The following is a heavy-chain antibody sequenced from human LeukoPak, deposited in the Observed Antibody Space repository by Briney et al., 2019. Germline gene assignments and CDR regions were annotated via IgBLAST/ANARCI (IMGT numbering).Heavy chain of an antibody. J-gene: IGHJ6*02. D-gene: IGHD2-21*01. CDR2: ISYDGSNK. Sequence: GGSLRLSCAASGFTFSSYGMHWVRQAPGKGLEWVAVISYDGSNKHYADSVKGRFTISRDNSKNTLYLQMNSLRAEDTAVYYCARDRPYFVVVNYGMDVWGQGTTVTVSS. CDR1: GFTFSSYG. V-gene: IGHV3-30*03. CDR3: ARDRPYFVVVNYGMDV.